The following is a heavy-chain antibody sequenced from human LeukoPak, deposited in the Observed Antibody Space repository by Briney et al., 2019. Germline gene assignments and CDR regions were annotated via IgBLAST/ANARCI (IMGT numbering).Heavy chain of an antibody. CDR2: ISSSGSTI. J-gene: IGHJ6*02. CDR1: GFTFSDYY. V-gene: IGHV3-11*01. CDR3: ASRHSGSYYYYGMDV. Sequence: GGSLRLSCAASGFTFSDYYMSWIRQAPGKGLKWVSYISSSGSTIYYADSVKGRFTISRDNAKNSLYLQMNSLRAEDTAVYYCASRHSGSYYYYGMDVWGQGTTVTVSS. D-gene: IGHD1-26*01.